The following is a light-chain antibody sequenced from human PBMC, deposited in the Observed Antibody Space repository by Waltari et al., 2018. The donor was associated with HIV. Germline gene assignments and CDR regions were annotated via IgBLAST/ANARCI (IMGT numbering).Light chain of an antibody. CDR3: MQGTHFPRT. CDR2: QIS. J-gene: IGKJ1*01. CDR1: QTLLHSNGNTY. Sequence: DIVMTQTPLSSPVTPGQPAAFSCQSSQTLLHSNGNTYLSWLHQRPGQPPRVLIYQISKRLSGVPDRFTGSGAGTDFTLKISRMEPEDVGVFYCMQGTHFPRTFGQGTKV. V-gene: IGKV2-24*01.